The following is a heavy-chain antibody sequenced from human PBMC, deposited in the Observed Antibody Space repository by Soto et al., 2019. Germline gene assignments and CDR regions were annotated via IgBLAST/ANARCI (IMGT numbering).Heavy chain of an antibody. V-gene: IGHV4-31*03. CDR1: GGSISSGGYY. Sequence: SETLSLTCTVSGGSISSGGYYWSWIRQHPGKGLEWIGYIYYSGSTYYNPSLKSRVTISVDTSKNQFSLKLSSVTAADTAVYYCASAQRITMVRGVRTDGYYFDHWGQGTLVTVSS. J-gene: IGHJ4*02. CDR2: IYYSGST. CDR3: ASAQRITMVRGVRTDGYYFDH. D-gene: IGHD3-10*01.